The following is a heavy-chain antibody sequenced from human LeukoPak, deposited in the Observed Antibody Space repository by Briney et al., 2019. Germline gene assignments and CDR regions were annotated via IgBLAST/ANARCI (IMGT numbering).Heavy chain of an antibody. D-gene: IGHD6-19*01. CDR1: SGSITGYY. CDR2: VYATGTT. V-gene: IGHV4-59*01. CDR3: ARVGSGGAWFDF. Sequence: SETLSLTCTVSSGSITGYYWSWIRQPPGKGLEWIGYVYATGTTNYNPSLKTRATISIDTSKNQLSLTLTSVTAADTAVYYCARVGSGGAWFDFWGQGTLVSVSS. J-gene: IGHJ4*02.